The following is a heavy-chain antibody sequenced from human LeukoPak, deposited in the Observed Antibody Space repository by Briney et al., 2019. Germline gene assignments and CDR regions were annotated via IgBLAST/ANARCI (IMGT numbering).Heavy chain of an antibody. V-gene: IGHV3-23*01. CDR2: FSGSGGNT. CDR1: GFTFSSYA. Sequence: GGSLRLSCAASGFTFSSYAMSWVRQAPGKGLEWVSVFSGSGGNTYYSDSVKGRFTISRDTSKNTLYLQLNSLRAEDTALYYCARPHYYDGSGFLDYWGQGTLVTVSS. D-gene: IGHD3-22*01. CDR3: ARPHYYDGSGFLDY. J-gene: IGHJ4*02.